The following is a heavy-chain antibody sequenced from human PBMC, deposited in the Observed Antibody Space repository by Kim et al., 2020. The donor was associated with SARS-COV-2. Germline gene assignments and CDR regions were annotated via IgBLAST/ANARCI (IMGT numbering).Heavy chain of an antibody. CDR1: GFTFSSYS. V-gene: IGHV3-21*01. Sequence: GGSLRLSCAASGFTFSSYSMNWVRQAPGKGLEWVSSISSSSSYIYYADSVKGRFTISRDNAKNSLYLQMNSLRAEDTAVYYCARAQYDFWSGYYPYFDYWGQGTLVTVSS. J-gene: IGHJ4*02. CDR3: ARAQYDFWSGYYPYFDY. CDR2: ISSSSSYI. D-gene: IGHD3-3*01.